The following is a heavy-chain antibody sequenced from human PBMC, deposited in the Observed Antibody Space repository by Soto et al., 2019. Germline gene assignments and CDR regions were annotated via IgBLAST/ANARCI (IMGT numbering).Heavy chain of an antibody. D-gene: IGHD3-9*01. J-gene: IGHJ3*02. CDR3: AKLTYYDILTGSDAFDI. V-gene: IGHV3-23*01. CDR1: GFTFSSYA. Sequence: PGGSLRLSCAASGFTFSSYAMSWVRQAPGKGLEWVSAISGSGGSTYYADSVKGRFTISRDNSKNTLYLQMNSLRAEDTAVYYCAKLTYYDILTGSDAFDIWGQGTMVTVSS. CDR2: ISGSGGST.